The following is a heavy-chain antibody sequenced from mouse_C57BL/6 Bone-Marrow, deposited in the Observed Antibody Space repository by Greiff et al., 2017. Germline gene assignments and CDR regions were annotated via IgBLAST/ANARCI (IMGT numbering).Heavy chain of an antibody. CDR2: IYPRSGNT. V-gene: IGHV1-81*01. CDR1: AYTFTSSG. Sequence: QVQLQQSGAELARPGASVKLSCKASAYTFTSSGISWVKQRTGQGLEWIGEIYPRSGNTYYNEKFKGKATLTADKSSSTAYMELRSLTSEDSAVYFCARGATVVGRYFDVWGTGTTVTVSS. CDR3: ARGATVVGRYFDV. J-gene: IGHJ1*03. D-gene: IGHD1-1*01.